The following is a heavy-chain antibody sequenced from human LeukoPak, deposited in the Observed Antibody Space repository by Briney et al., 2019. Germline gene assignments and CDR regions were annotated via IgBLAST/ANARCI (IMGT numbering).Heavy chain of an antibody. J-gene: IGHJ4*02. D-gene: IGHD6-13*01. CDR2: ISGSGGNT. CDR3: AKVSWANYFDY. V-gene: IGHV3-23*01. CDR1: GFTFSSYA. Sequence: GGSLRLSCAAFGFTFSSYAMSWVRQAPGKGLEWVSGISGSGGNTHYADSVRGRFTISRDNSRNTVYLEMNSLRAEDTAIYYCAKVSWANYFDYWGQGTLVTVSS.